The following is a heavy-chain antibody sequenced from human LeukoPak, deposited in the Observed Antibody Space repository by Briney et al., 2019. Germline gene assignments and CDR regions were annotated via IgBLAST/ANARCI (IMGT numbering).Heavy chain of an antibody. Sequence: GGSLRLSCAASGFTFSSYALSWVRQAPGKGLEWVSGISGSGAGTYYADSVKGRFTISRDNSKNTLYLQMNSPRAEDTAVYYCAKALDIVVVPAAITYYYGMDVWGQGTTVTVSS. V-gene: IGHV3-23*01. CDR1: GFTFSSYA. CDR2: ISGSGAGT. D-gene: IGHD2-2*02. J-gene: IGHJ6*02. CDR3: AKALDIVVVPAAITYYYGMDV.